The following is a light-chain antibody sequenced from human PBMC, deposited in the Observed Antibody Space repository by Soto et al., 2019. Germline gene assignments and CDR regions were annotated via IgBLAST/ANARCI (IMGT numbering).Light chain of an antibody. CDR1: RSNIATTT. J-gene: IGLJ2*01. CDR3: AAWDDNLNGPL. V-gene: IGLV1-44*01. CDR2: STT. Sequence: QAVVTQPPSVSGTPGQRVSISCSGSRSNIATTTVTWYRQVPGTAPRLLIYSTTQRPSGVPDRFSGSKSGTSATLAISGLQSDDEADYYCAAWDDNLNGPLFGGGTQLTVL.